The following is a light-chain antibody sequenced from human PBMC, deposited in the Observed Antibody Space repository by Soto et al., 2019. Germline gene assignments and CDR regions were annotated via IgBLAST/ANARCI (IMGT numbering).Light chain of an antibody. V-gene: IGLV1-51*01. CDR3: ETWDSSLSAGL. CDR2: DTN. J-gene: IGLJ2*01. CDR1: SSNIGNNY. Sequence: QAVVTQPPSVSAAPGQKVTISCSGSSSNIGNNYVSWYQQLPGTAPKLLIYDTNKRPSGIPDRFSGSKSGTSATLGITGLQTGDEADYYCETWDSSLSAGLFGGGTQLTVL.